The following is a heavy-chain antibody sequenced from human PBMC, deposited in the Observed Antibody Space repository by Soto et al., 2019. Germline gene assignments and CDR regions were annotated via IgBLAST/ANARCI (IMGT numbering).Heavy chain of an antibody. V-gene: IGHV3-30-3*01. CDR1: GFTFSSYA. CDR2: ISYDGSNK. J-gene: IGHJ6*02. CDR3: ARASGYCSSTSCPRGYYYYYGMDV. Sequence: HPGGSLRLSCAASGFTFSSYAMHWVRQAPGKGLEWVAVISYDGSNKYYADSVKGRFTISRDNSKNTLYLQMNSLRAEDTAVYYCARASGYCSSTSCPRGYYYYYGMDVWGQGTTVTVS. D-gene: IGHD2-2*03.